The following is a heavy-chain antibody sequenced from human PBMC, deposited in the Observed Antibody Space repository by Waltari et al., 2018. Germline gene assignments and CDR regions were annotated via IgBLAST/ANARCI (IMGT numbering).Heavy chain of an antibody. V-gene: IGHV3-7*01. D-gene: IGHD3-22*01. CDR1: GFPLSRYW. CDR3: ARDQWFAFDI. Sequence: EVQLVESGGGLVQPGGSLSLSCAASGFPLSRYWMSWVRQAPGKGPEWVANIMTDGSEEYYVDSVRGRFTISRDNAKNSLYLQMNSLRPEDTAVYYCARDQWFAFDIWGHGTMVTVSS. J-gene: IGHJ3*02. CDR2: IMTDGSEE.